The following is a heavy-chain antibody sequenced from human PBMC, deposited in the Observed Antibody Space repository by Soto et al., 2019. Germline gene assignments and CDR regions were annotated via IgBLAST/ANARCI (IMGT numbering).Heavy chain of an antibody. Sequence: SVKVSCKASGGIFNGDAISWVRQTPGQGLEWMGGVLGVFGTANYAQKFQGRVTITADKSTTTAYMELRSLRSEDTAVYYCARSSGSYSPTFFDHWGQGTLVTVSS. D-gene: IGHD1-26*01. V-gene: IGHV1-69*06. CDR2: VLGVFGTA. CDR3: ARSSGSYSPTFFDH. J-gene: IGHJ4*02. CDR1: GGIFNGDA.